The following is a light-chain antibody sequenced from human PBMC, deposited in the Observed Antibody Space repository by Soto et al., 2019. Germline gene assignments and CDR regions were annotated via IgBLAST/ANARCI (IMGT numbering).Light chain of an antibody. V-gene: IGKV3-15*01. Sequence: EIVMTQSPATLSVSPGERATLSCRASQSVSSNLAWYQQKPGQAPRLLMYGVSTRATGIPARFSCSGSGTEFTLTISSLQSEDFSGYYCQQYNNWPYTVGQGTKLEIK. CDR1: QSVSSN. CDR3: QQYNNWPYT. J-gene: IGKJ2*01. CDR2: GVS.